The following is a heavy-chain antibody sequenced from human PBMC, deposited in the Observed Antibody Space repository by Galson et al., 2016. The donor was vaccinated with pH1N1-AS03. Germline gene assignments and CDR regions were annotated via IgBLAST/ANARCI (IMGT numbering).Heavy chain of an antibody. CDR1: GFTFSSYD. CDR3: EGSDF. CDR2: INGAGSGT. J-gene: IGHJ5*01. Sequence: SLRLSCAASGFTFSSYDMSWARKAPGKGLEWVSTINGAGSGTFCAESVKGRFTISRDNSKATLYLQMSRLRADDTAVYYCEGSDFWGHGTLVTVSS. V-gene: IGHV3-23*01.